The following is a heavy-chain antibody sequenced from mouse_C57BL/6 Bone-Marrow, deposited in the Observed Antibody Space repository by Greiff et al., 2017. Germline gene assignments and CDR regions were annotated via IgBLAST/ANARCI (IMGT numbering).Heavy chain of an antibody. J-gene: IGHJ1*03. CDR2: ISDGGSYT. CDR1: GFTFSSYA. D-gene: IGHD1-1*01. CDR3: ARDPHYYGSSYVDWYFDV. Sequence: EVQLVESGGGLVKPGGSLKLSCAASGFTFSSYAMSWVRQTPEKRLEWVATISDGGSYTYYPDNVKGRFTISRDNAKNHLYLQMSHLKSEDTAMYYCARDPHYYGSSYVDWYFDVWGTGTTVTVSS. V-gene: IGHV5-4*01.